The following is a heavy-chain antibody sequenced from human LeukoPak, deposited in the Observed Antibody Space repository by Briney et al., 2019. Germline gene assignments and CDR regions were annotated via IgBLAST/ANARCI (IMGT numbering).Heavy chain of an antibody. Sequence: PGGSLRLSCAASGFTFSSYAMSWVRQAPGKGLEWVSTISGSGGSTYYADSVKGRFTISRDNSKNTLYLQMNSLRAEDTAVYYCAKESVRGYSSGWNGDNWFDPWGREPWSPSPQ. V-gene: IGHV3-23*01. CDR1: GFTFSSYA. CDR2: ISGSGGST. J-gene: IGHJ5*02. CDR3: AKESVRGYSSGWNGDNWFDP. D-gene: IGHD6-19*01.